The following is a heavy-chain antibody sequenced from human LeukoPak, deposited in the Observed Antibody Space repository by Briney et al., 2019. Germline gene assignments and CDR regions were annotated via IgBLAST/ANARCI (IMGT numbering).Heavy chain of an antibody. CDR1: GGSISSSS. CDR2: ISSSSSYI. CDR3: ARGRGYGDYPY. V-gene: IGHV3-21*01. Sequence: ETLSLTCTVSGGSISSSSYYWGWIRQPPGKGLEWVSSISSSSSYIYYADSVKGRFTISRDNAKNSLYLQMNSLRAEDTAVYYCARGRGYGDYPYWGQGTLVTVSS. D-gene: IGHD4-17*01. J-gene: IGHJ4*02.